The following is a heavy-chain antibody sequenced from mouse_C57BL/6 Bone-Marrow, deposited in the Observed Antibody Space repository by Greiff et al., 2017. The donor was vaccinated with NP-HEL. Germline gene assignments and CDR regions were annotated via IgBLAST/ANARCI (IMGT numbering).Heavy chain of an antibody. D-gene: IGHD2-3*01. V-gene: IGHV5-12*01. Sequence: EVMLVESGGGLVQPGGSLKLSCAASGFTFSDYYMYWVRQTPEKRLEWVAYISNGGGSTYYPDTVKGRFTISRDNAKNTLYLQMSRLKSEDTAMYYCASRGLLRLYAMDYWGQGTSVTVSS. CDR2: ISNGGGST. J-gene: IGHJ4*01. CDR1: GFTFSDYY. CDR3: ASRGLLRLYAMDY.